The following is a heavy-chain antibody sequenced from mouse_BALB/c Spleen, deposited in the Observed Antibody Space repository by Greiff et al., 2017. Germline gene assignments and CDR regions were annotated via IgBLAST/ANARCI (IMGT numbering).Heavy chain of an antibody. V-gene: IGHV14-3*02. D-gene: IGHD2-12*01. Sequence: VQLQQSGAELVKPGASVKLSCTASGFNIKDTYMHWVKQRPEQGLEWIGRIDPANGNTKYDPKFQGKATITADTSSNTAYLQLSSLTSEDTAVYYCARSTSYYGYFDVWGAGTTVTVSS. CDR3: ARSTSYYGYFDV. CDR1: GFNIKDTY. J-gene: IGHJ1*01. CDR2: IDPANGNT.